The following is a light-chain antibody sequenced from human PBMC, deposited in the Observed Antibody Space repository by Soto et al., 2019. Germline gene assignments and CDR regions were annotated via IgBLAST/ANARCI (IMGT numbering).Light chain of an antibody. CDR3: TSFTRSSTVV. CDR2: EVS. J-gene: IGLJ3*02. Sequence: QSVLTQPASVSGSPGQSITISCTGTSSDVGAYNYVSWYQQHPGKAPKLMIYEVSNRPSGVSHRFSGSKSGNTASLTIAGLQADDDADYYCTSFTRSSTVVFGGGTKLTVL. V-gene: IGLV2-14*01. CDR1: SSDVGAYNY.